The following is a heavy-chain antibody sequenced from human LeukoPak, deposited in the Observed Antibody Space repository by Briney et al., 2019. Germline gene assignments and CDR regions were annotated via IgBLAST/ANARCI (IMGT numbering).Heavy chain of an antibody. J-gene: IGHJ4*02. CDR3: AKGGIPYRPPDY. CDR2: VNLQGST. V-gene: IGHV4-4*02. Sequence: PSETLSLTCGVSGGSITSTNYWTWVRQPPGKGLEWSGEVNLQGSTNYNPSLMGRVAISVDMSENHIFLQLTSMTAAATVLYYCAKGGIPYRPPDYSGQGTLVTVSS. CDR1: GGSITSTNY. D-gene: IGHD2-21*01.